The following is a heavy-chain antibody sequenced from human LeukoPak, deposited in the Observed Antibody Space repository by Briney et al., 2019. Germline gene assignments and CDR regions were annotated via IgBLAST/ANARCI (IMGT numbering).Heavy chain of an antibody. CDR3: ARDSSGDTLPGAFDI. J-gene: IGHJ3*02. V-gene: IGHV3-7*01. Sequence: GGSLRLSCAASGFTFSLYSMTWVRQAAGKGLEWVANINEDGSEQYYVDSVKGRFTISRDNAKNSLYLQMSSLRAEDTAVYYCARDSSGDTLPGAFDIWGQGTMVTVSS. D-gene: IGHD2-15*01. CDR2: INEDGSEQ. CDR1: GFTFSLYS.